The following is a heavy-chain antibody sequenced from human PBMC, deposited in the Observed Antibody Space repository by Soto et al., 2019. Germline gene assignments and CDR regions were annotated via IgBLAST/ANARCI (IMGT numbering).Heavy chain of an antibody. J-gene: IGHJ2*01. CDR3: ARMDCGGNCDSRSWYFDI. V-gene: IGHV3-7*03. CDR1: GFTFSNYW. Sequence: EVQLVESGGGLVQPGGSLRLSCVASGFTFSNYWMGWVSQAPGKGLEWVANIRQDGGDKRDVDSVKGRFNISRENAQNSRYLQMNSLRAEDTAVYYCARMDCGGNCDSRSWYFDIWGRGTLVTVSS. D-gene: IGHD2-21*02. CDR2: IRQDGGDK.